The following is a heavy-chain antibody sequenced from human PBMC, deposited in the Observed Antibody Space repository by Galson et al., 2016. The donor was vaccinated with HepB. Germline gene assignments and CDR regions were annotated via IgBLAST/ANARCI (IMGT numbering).Heavy chain of an antibody. J-gene: IGHJ4*02. CDR2: ISAYNGDT. D-gene: IGHD3-3*01. CDR3: VRESGHQLTLGY. Sequence: SVKVSCKASGYTLSSHGVSWVRQAPGQGLEWLGWISAYNGDTDYAQKFQGRVTMTTDTSTNTAYMELSSLTSEDTAIYYCVRESGHQLTLGYWGQGTLVTVSS. V-gene: IGHV1-18*01. CDR1: GYTLSSHG.